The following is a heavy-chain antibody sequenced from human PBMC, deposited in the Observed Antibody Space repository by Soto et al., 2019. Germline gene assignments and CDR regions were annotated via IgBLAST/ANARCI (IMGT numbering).Heavy chain of an antibody. CDR1: GGSISSGDYY. D-gene: IGHD5-18*01. CDR3: ASHSYGYTFYDY. V-gene: IGHV4-30-4*01. CDR2: IYYSGST. Sequence: SEILSVTCTVFGGSISSGDYYWRWIRQPPGKGLEWIGYIYYSGSTYYNPSLKSRVTISVDTSKNQFSLKLSSVTAADTAVYYCASHSYGYTFYDYWGQGTLVTVSS. J-gene: IGHJ4*02.